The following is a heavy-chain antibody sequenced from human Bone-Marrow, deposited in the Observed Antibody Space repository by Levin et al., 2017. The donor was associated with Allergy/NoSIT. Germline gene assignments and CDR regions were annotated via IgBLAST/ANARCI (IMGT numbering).Heavy chain of an antibody. V-gene: IGHV3-66*01. CDR3: ARAPRHSSSSAGVY. Sequence: GGSLRLSCAASGFSVSGIHMSWVRQAPGKGLEWVSVIYSGDTTSYSDSVKGRFTISRDISKNTLFLQMNSLRAEDTAVYYCARAPRHSSSSAGVYWGQGTLVTVSS. J-gene: IGHJ4*02. CDR1: GFSVSGIH. CDR2: IYSGDTT. D-gene: IGHD6-13*01.